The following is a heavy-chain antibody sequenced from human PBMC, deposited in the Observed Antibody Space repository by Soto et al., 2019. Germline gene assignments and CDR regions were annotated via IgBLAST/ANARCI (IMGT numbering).Heavy chain of an antibody. CDR3: AKGGRQWLVTSDFNY. V-gene: IGHV3-30*18. D-gene: IGHD6-19*01. J-gene: IGHJ4*02. Sequence: VQLVESGGGVVQPGRSLRLSCAASGFTFSDYAMHWVRQAPGKGLEWVAGVSHDGRNTHYADSVKGRFTISRDSSKNTVSLEMTSLRSEDTAVYYCAKGGRQWLVTSDFNYWGQGDLVTVSS. CDR2: VSHDGRNT. CDR1: GFTFSDYA.